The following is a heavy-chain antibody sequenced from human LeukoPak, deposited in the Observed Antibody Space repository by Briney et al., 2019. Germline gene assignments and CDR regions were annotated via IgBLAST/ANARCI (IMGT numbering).Heavy chain of an antibody. V-gene: IGHV3-30*02. Sequence: GGSLRLSCAASGLTFSSSSFHWVRQAPPKGLEWVAFMRHDGSDKYYADSVKGRFITTRDNSKNNVYLQMNSLRIEDSALYYCANDFNWATDYWGQGTLVTVSS. CDR2: MRHDGSDK. J-gene: IGHJ4*02. D-gene: IGHD1-1*01. CDR1: GLTFSSSS. CDR3: ANDFNWATDY.